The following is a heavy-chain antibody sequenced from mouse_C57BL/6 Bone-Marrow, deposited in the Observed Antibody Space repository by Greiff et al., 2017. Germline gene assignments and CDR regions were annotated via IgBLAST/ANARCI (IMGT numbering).Heavy chain of an antibody. D-gene: IGHD2-4*01. V-gene: IGHV1-82*01. CDR2: IYPGDGDT. Sequence: VKLLESGPELVKPGASVKISCKASGYAFSSSWMNWVKQRPGKGLEWIGRIYPGDGDTNYNGKFKGKATLTADKSSSTAYMQLSSLTSEDSAVYVCARRKRIYDDGGGYFDGWGTGTTVTVSS. CDR3: ARRKRIYDDGGGYFDG. CDR1: GYAFSSSW. J-gene: IGHJ1*03.